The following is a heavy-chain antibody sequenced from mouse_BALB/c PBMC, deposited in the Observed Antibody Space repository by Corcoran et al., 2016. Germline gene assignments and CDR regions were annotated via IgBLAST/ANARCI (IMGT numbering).Heavy chain of an antibody. CDR2: IDPANGNT. CDR3: ARWDWYFDV. V-gene: IGHV14-3*02. Sequence: EVQLQQSGAELVKPGASVKLSCTASGFNIKDTYMHWVKQRPEQGLEWIGRIDPANGNTKYDPKFQGKATIPADTSSNTAYLQRSSLTSEDTAVYYCARWDWYFDVWGAGTTVTVSS. J-gene: IGHJ1*01. CDR1: GFNIKDTY.